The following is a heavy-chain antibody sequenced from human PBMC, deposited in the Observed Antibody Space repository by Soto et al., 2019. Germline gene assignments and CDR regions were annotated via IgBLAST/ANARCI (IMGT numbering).Heavy chain of an antibody. D-gene: IGHD1-7*01. J-gene: IGHJ5*02. CDR3: ARFNWNYANWFDP. CDR1: GYTFTSYD. V-gene: IGHV1-8*01. CDR2: MNPNSGNT. Sequence: GASVKVSCKASGYTFTSYDINWVRQATGQGLEWMGWMNPNSGNTGYAQKYQGRVTMTRNTSISTAYMELSSLRSEDTAVYYCARFNWNYANWFDPWGQGTLVTVYS.